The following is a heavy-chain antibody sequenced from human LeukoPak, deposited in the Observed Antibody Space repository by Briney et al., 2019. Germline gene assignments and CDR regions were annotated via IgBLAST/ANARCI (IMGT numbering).Heavy chain of an antibody. CDR3: ARTLASSGGSCYSCAFDI. D-gene: IGHD2-15*01. CDR1: GYTFTGYY. J-gene: IGHJ3*02. CDR2: INPNSGGT. V-gene: IGHV1-2*02. Sequence: GASVKVSCKASGYTFTGYYMHWVRQAPGQGLEWMGWINPNSGGTNFAQKFQGRVTMTRDTSIGTAYMELSRLRSDDTAVYYCARTLASSGGSCYSCAFDIWGQGTMVTVSS.